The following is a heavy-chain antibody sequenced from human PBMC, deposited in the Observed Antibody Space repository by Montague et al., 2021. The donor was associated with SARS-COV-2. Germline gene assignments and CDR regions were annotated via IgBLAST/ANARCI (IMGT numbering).Heavy chain of an antibody. D-gene: IGHD3-3*01. Sequence: SETLSLTCTVSGGSISSNHYYWGWIPQPPGKGLEWIGSIYYSGSTYYAPSLKSRVTISVDTSKNQFSLRLSSVTAADTALYYCARHSGRDPIFGVVIFFDAFDNWGQGTMVTVSS. CDR1: GGSISSNHYY. CDR2: IYYSGST. CDR3: ARHSGRDPIFGVVIFFDAFDN. J-gene: IGHJ3*02. V-gene: IGHV4-39*01.